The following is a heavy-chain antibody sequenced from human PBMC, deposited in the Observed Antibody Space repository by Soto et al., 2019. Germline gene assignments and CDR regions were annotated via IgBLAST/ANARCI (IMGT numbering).Heavy chain of an antibody. CDR3: AKSSALYCSGGSCYLEYFQH. CDR2: ISGSGGST. J-gene: IGHJ1*01. Sequence: GWSLRLSCAASGFTFSSYAMSWVRQATGKGLEWVSAISGSGGSTYYADSVKGRFTISRDNSKNTLYLQMNSLRAEDTAVYYCAKSSALYCSGGSCYLEYFQHWGQGTLVTVSS. D-gene: IGHD2-15*01. V-gene: IGHV3-23*01. CDR1: GFTFSSYA.